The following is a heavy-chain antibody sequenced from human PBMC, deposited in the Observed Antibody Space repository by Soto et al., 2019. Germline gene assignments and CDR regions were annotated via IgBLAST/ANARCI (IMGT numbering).Heavy chain of an antibody. Sequence: AETLSLTFSFYGVAFRGYNWRWIRQAPGKGREWIGEINRSGRNNESPYLKSRDTMSVDTSKKQFALKLNAVTAADTALYYCATRDSYYGMDFWGQGTAVT. CDR2: INRSGRN. CDR3: ATRDSYYGMDF. V-gene: IGHV4-34*01. CDR1: GVAFRGYN. J-gene: IGHJ6*02.